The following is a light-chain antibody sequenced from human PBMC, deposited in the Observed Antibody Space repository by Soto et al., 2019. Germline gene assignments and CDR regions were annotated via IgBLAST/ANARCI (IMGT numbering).Light chain of an antibody. Sequence: ELVLTQSPGTLSLSPGGRATLACGAIQSVSSSYLAWYQQKPGQAPRLLIYGASSRATGIPDRFSGSGSGTDFTLTISRLAPEDFAVYYCQQYGSSPGITFGQGTRLEIK. CDR3: QQYGSSPGIT. V-gene: IGKV3-20*01. CDR2: GAS. CDR1: QSVSSSY. J-gene: IGKJ5*01.